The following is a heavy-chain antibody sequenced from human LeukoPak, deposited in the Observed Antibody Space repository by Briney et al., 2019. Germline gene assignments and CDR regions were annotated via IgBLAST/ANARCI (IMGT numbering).Heavy chain of an antibody. Sequence: ASVKVSCKASGYTFTGYYMHWVRQAPGQGLEWMGWINPNSGVTNYAQKFQGRVTMTRDTSISTAYMELSRLTSDDTARYYCARYQSNGWTPFDYWGQGTLVTVSS. CDR1: GYTFTGYY. D-gene: IGHD6-19*01. V-gene: IGHV1-2*02. J-gene: IGHJ4*02. CDR2: INPNSGVT. CDR3: ARYQSNGWTPFDY.